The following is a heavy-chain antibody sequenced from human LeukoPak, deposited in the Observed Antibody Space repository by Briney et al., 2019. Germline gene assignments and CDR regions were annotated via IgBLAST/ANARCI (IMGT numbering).Heavy chain of an antibody. Sequence: GGSLRLSCAASGFTFSDYYMSWIRQAPGKGLEWVSAISGSGGSTYYADSVRGRFTISRDNSKNTLYLQMNSLRAEDTAVYYCAKSHHSSWYFYFDYWGQGTLVTVSS. J-gene: IGHJ4*02. CDR3: AKSHHSSWYFYFDY. CDR2: ISGSGGST. V-gene: IGHV3-23*01. D-gene: IGHD6-13*01. CDR1: GFTFSDYY.